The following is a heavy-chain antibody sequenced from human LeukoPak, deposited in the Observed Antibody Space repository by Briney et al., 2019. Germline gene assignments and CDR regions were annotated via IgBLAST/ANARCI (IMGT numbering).Heavy chain of an antibody. Sequence: GGSLRLSCAASGFNLSLYNMNWVRQAPGKGLQWVSYISSDSTTIHYADSVKGRFTISRDNAKNSLYLQMNSLRAEDTALYYCAKEVPYSYGMDVWGQGTTVTVSS. D-gene: IGHD4-11*01. CDR3: AKEVPYSYGMDV. J-gene: IGHJ6*02. CDR2: ISSDSTTI. CDR1: GFNLSLYN. V-gene: IGHV3-48*04.